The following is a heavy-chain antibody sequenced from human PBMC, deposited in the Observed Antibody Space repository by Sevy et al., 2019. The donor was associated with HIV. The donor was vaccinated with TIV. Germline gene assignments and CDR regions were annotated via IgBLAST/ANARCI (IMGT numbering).Heavy chain of an antibody. J-gene: IGHJ3*02. CDR1: DGSISSYY. CDR3: ARANGSYWVLEAFDI. V-gene: IGHV4-59*01. D-gene: IGHD1-26*01. CDR2: IYYSGST. Sequence: SETLSLTCTVSDGSISSYYWSWIRQPPGKGLEWIGYIYYSGSTNYNPSLKSRVTISVDTSKNQFSLKLSSVTAADTAVYYCARANGSYWVLEAFDIWGQGTMVTVSS.